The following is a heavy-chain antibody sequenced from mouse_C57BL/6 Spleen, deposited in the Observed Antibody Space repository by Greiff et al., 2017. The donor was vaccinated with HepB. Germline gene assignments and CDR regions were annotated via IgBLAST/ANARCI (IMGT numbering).Heavy chain of an antibody. D-gene: IGHD3-3*01. CDR1: GYTFTSYW. CDR3: ARGARAMDY. J-gene: IGHJ4*01. Sequence: QVQLKQPGAELVKPGASVKLSCKASGYTFTSYWMQWVKQRPGQGLEWIGEIDPSDSYTNYNQKFKGKATLTVDTSSSTAYMQLSSLTSEDSAVYYCARGARAMDYWGQGTSVTVSS. CDR2: IDPSDSYT. V-gene: IGHV1-50*01.